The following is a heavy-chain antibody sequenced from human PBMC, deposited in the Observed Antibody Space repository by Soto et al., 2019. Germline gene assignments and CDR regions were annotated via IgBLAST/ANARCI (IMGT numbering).Heavy chain of an antibody. V-gene: IGHV1-18*01. J-gene: IGHJ6*02. CDR3: ARDLPWVCGGGSCNKNEGNYGMDV. Sequence: ASVKVSCKASGYTFTSYGISWVRQAPGQGLEWMGWISAYNGNTNYAQKLQGRVTMTTDTSTSTAYMELRSLRSDDTAVYYCARDLPWVCGGGSCNKNEGNYGMDVWGQGTTVTVS. CDR1: GYTFTSYG. CDR2: ISAYNGNT. D-gene: IGHD2-15*01.